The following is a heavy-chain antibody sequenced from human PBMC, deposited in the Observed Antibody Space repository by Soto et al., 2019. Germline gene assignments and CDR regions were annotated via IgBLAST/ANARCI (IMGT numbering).Heavy chain of an antibody. CDR3: AKADVGSCRSTICYPLHY. D-gene: IGHD2-2*01. Sequence: EVQLLESVGGLVQPEGSLRLSCAASGFTFGSYAMSWVRQTPGKGLEWVAAISGSDPGTYHAGSVRGRFTISRDNSKNTLYLQMNSLRAEDTALYYCAKADVGSCRSTICYPLHYWGRGALVTVSS. CDR1: GFTFGSYA. J-gene: IGHJ4*02. CDR2: ISGSDPGT. V-gene: IGHV3-23*01.